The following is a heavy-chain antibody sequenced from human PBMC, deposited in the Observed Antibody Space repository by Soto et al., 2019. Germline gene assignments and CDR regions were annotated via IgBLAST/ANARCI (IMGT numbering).Heavy chain of an antibody. J-gene: IGHJ2*01. CDR2: INTDNGNT. D-gene: IGHD6-19*01. CDR1: GGTFSNYA. V-gene: IGHV1-3*04. Sequence: ASVKVSCKASGGTFSNYAITWVRQAPGQGLEWMGWINTDNGNTKYSQRFQGRVTITRDTSASTAYMELSNLISEDTAVYYCARDRAVDWYFDLWGRGTLVTVSS. CDR3: ARDRAVDWYFDL.